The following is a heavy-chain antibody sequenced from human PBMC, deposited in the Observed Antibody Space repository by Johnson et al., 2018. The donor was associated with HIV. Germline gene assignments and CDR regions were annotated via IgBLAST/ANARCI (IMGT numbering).Heavy chain of an antibody. CDR2: ISYDGSNK. J-gene: IGHJ3*02. CDR3: ARDVTKDAFDI. D-gene: IGHD4-17*01. V-gene: IGHV3-30*04. CDR1: GFTFSDYA. Sequence: QVQLVESGGGVVQPGRSLRLSCAASGFTFSDYAMHWVRQAPGKGLEWVAVISYDGSNKYYADSVKGRFTISRDNSKNTLYLQLNSPRAEDTAVYYCARDVTKDAFDIWGQGTMVTVSS.